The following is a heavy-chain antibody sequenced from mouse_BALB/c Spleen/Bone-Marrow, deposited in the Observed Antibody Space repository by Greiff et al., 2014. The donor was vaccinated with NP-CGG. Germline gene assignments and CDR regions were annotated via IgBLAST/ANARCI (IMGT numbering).Heavy chain of an antibody. CDR3: ARRGYRYDGFAY. CDR1: GYTFTSYV. J-gene: IGHJ3*01. V-gene: IGHV1-14*01. D-gene: IGHD2-14*01. Sequence: MQLKESGPELVKPGASVKMSYKASGYTFTSYVMHWVKQKPGQGLEWIGYINPYNDGTKYNEKFKGKATLTSDKSSSTAYMELSSLTSEDSAVYYCARRGYRYDGFAYWGQGTLVTVSA. CDR2: INPYNDGT.